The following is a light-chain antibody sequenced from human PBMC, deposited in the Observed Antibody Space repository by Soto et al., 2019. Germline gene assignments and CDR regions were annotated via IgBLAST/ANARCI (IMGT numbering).Light chain of an antibody. CDR1: QSVGNP. CDR2: DPY. V-gene: IGKV3-11*01. CDR3: QQHHIWLT. J-gene: IGKJ4*01. Sequence: EIVLTQSPATLYLSTGERATLFCRAGQSVGNPLAWYQPKPGQAPRPLMYDPYNRATGIPARFSGSGSGTDFTLTISSLEPEDSAVYYCQQHHIWLTFGGGTKVDIK.